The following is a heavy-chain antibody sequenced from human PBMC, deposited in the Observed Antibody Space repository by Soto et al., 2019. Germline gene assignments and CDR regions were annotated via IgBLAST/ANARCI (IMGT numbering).Heavy chain of an antibody. D-gene: IGHD2-21*01. CDR1: GGTCRAFY. CDR2: MYSSGAT. CDR3: ARGPFCGTDGYFDV. J-gene: IGHJ4*02. V-gene: IGHV4-4*07. Sequence: LCLTCTNSGGTCRAFYWSKVRQLAGRGLEWIGSMYSSGATKYNPSLRNRITMSVDTSTDQYSLNFASMTAADTAVYFCARGPFCGTDGYFDVWGQGTQATVSS.